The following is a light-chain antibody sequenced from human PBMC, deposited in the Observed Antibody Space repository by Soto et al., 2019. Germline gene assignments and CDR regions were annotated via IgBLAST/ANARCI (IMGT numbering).Light chain of an antibody. Sequence: DLPMTQSPSPLSASVGDRVTITCQASQDISNYLNWYQQKPGKAPRLLIYDASNLKTGVPSRFSGTGSGTDFTFTISGLQPEDIATYYCQHYDKIPYTFGQGTKLEIK. J-gene: IGKJ2*01. CDR2: DAS. V-gene: IGKV1-33*01. CDR3: QHYDKIPYT. CDR1: QDISNY.